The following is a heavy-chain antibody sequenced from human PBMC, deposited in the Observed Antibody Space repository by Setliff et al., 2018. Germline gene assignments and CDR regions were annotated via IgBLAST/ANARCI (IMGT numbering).Heavy chain of an antibody. CDR2: IKQDGYHK. Sequence: GGSLRLSCAASGFTFSSYWMSWVRQAPGKGLEWVANIKQDGYHKFYADSVKGRFTISRDNSKNTLYLQMNSLRVEDTAHYYCWYDFWGQGTLVTVSS. CDR3: WYDF. D-gene: IGHD3-3*01. CDR1: GFTFSSYW. V-gene: IGHV3-7*01. J-gene: IGHJ4*02.